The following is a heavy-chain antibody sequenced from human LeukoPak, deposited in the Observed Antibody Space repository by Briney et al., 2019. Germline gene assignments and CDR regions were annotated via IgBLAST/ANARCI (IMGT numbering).Heavy chain of an antibody. D-gene: IGHD1-7*01. CDR3: ARSDGRQNYDSYYYYMDV. Sequence: GGSLRLSCAASGFIFSSYRMNWVRQSPGKGLEWVSSITSSSTFIYYADSVKGRFTVSRDNAKNSLYLQMNSLRVEDTAVYYCARSDGRQNYDSYYYYMDVWGKGTTVTVSS. CDR1: GFIFSSYR. J-gene: IGHJ6*03. V-gene: IGHV3-21*01. CDR2: ITSSSTFI.